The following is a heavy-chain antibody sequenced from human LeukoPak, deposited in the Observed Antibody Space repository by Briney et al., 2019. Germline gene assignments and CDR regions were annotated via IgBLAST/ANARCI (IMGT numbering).Heavy chain of an antibody. CDR3: ARVYGSGAPVRDFDY. CDR1: GDSVSSGGYY. V-gene: IGHV4-31*03. J-gene: IGHJ4*02. Sequence: SQTLSLTCSVSGDSVSSGGYYWSWVRQHPGKGLEWIGYVYHSGISYYNASLERRVTISIDTSMNQFSQNLTSVTAADTAVYYCARVYGSGAPVRDFDYWGQGTLVTVSS. D-gene: IGHD3-10*01. CDR2: VYHSGIS.